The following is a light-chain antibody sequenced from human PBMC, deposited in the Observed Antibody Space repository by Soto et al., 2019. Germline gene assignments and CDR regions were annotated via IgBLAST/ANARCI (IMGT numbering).Light chain of an antibody. CDR2: EVS. CDR3: SSYTGSSTRV. V-gene: IGLV2-14*01. CDR1: RSDVGGYNY. J-gene: IGLJ3*02. Sequence: QSALTQPASVSGSPGQSITISCTGTRSDVGGYNYVSWFQQHPGKAPKLMIYEVSNRPSGVSNRFSGSKSGNTASLTISGLQPEDEADYYCSSYTGSSTRVLGGGTKLTVL.